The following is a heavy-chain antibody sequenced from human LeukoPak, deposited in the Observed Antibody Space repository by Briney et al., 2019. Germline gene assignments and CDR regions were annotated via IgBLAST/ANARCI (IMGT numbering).Heavy chain of an antibody. D-gene: IGHD4-17*01. V-gene: IGHV3-21*01. CDR2: ISSSSSYI. CDR3: AREDYGDYVFDY. Sequence: GGSLRLSCAASGFTFSGYTINWVRQAPGKGLEWVSSISSSSSYIYYADSAKGRFTISRHNAKNSLYLQMNSLRAEDTAVYYCAREDYGDYVFDYWGQGTLVTVSS. J-gene: IGHJ4*02. CDR1: GFTFSGYT.